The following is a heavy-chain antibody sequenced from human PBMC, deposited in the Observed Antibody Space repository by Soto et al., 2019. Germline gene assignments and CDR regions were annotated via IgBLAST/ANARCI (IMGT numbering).Heavy chain of an antibody. D-gene: IGHD4-17*01. CDR1: GFTFSSYA. V-gene: IGHV3-23*01. CDR3: AKDRRRYGPQYYYYYMDV. Sequence: EVQLLESGGGLVQPGGSLRLSCAASGFTFSSYAMSWVRQAPGKGLEWVSAISGSGGSTYYADSVKGRFTISRDNSKNTLYLQMNSLRAEDTAVYYCAKDRRRYGPQYYYYYMDVWGKGTTVTVSS. CDR2: ISGSGGST. J-gene: IGHJ6*03.